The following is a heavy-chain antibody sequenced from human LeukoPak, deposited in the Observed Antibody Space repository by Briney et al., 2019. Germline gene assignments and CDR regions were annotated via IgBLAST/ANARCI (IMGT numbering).Heavy chain of an antibody. CDR1: GFTFSSYE. J-gene: IGHJ3*02. CDR2: ISSGGSTI. CDR3: AGWNGFLEWLIAFDI. V-gene: IGHV3-48*03. D-gene: IGHD3-3*01. Sequence: GGSLRLSCAASGFTFSSYEMNWVRQATGKGLEWVSYISSGGSTIYYADSVKGRFTISRDNAKNSLYLQMNSLRAEDTAVYYCAGWNGFLEWLIAFDIWGQGTMVTVSS.